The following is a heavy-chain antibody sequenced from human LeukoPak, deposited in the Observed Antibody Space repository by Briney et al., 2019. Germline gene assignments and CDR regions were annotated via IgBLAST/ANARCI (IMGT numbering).Heavy chain of an antibody. CDR3: SPLGSGVDD. CDR2: IGVGGGKT. CDR1: GFIFYNYA. Sequence: GGSLRLSCAASGFIFYNYAMSWVRQAPGKGLEWVSVIGVGGGKTYYADSVKGRFTISRDDSKNTLYLEINSLRAEDTAVYYCSPLGSGVDDWGQGTMVTVTS. V-gene: IGHV3-23*01. D-gene: IGHD6-19*01. J-gene: IGHJ4*02.